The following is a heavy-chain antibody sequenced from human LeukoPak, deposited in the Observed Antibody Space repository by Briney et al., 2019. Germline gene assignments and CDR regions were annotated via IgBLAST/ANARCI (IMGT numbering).Heavy chain of an antibody. V-gene: IGHV4-61*02. CDR3: AREDDTGRYMGDDAFDI. D-gene: IGHD1-26*01. CDR1: GGSISSGRYY. Sequence: SQTLSLTCTVSGGSISSGRYYWNWIRQPAGKGLEWTGRIYTSGSTNYNPSLKSRITISVGTSKNQFSLKLSSVTAADTAVYYCAREDDTGRYMGDDAFDIWGQGTMVTVSS. J-gene: IGHJ3*02. CDR2: IYTSGST.